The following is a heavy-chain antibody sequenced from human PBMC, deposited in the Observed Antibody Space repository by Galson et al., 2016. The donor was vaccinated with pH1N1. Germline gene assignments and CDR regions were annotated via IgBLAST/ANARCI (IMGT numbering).Heavy chain of an antibody. J-gene: IGHJ4*02. CDR1: GYTFTDYD. V-gene: IGHV1-8*01. D-gene: IGHD2-15*01. CDR3: ARGGYCSGGSCYDVFDY. CDR2: MNPNNDNT. Sequence: SVKVSCKASGYTFTDYDINWVRQGTGQGLEWMGWMNPNNDNTGYAQKFQGRVTMTRNTSISPAYMELSSLRSEDTAVYYCARGGYCSGGSCYDVFDYWGQGTLVTVS.